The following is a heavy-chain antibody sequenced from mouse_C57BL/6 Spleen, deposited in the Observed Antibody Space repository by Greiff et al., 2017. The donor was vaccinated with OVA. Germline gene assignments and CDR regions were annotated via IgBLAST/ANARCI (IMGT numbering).Heavy chain of an antibody. V-gene: IGHV7-3*01. Sequence: DVHLVESGGGLVQPGGSLSLSCAASGFTFTDYYMSWVRQPPGKALEWLGFIRNKANGYTTEYSASVKGRFTISRDNSQSILYLQMNALRAEDSATYYCARYKGYYGSWFAYWGQGTLVTVSA. CDR3: ARYKGYYGSWFAY. CDR1: GFTFTDYY. CDR2: IRNKANGYTT. D-gene: IGHD1-1*01. J-gene: IGHJ3*01.